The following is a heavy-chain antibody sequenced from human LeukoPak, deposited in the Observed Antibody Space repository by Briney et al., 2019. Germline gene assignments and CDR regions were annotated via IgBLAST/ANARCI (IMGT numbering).Heavy chain of an antibody. V-gene: IGHV1-69*13. J-gene: IGHJ4*02. CDR2: IIPIFGTA. Sequence: ASVKVSCKASGYTFTSYYMHWVRQAPGQGLEWMGGIIPIFGTANYAQKFQGRVTITADESTSTAYMELSSLRSEDTAVYYCAINSSNSRGGYWGQGTMVTVSS. CDR3: AINSSNSRGGY. CDR1: GYTFTSYY. D-gene: IGHD4-11*01.